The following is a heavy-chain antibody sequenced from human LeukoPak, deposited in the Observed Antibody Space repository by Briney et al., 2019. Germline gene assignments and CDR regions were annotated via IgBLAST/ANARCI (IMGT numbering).Heavy chain of an antibody. CDR3: ARTYDFGIGPPGDAFDN. Sequence: GGSLRLSCAASGFTFDDYAMHWVRQAPGKGLEWVSGISWNSGSIGYADSVKGRFTISRDNAEDSVYLQMNSLRVEDTAVYYCARTYDFGIGPPGDAFDNWGQGTLVTVFS. V-gene: IGHV3-9*01. D-gene: IGHD3-3*01. J-gene: IGHJ3*02. CDR2: ISWNSGSI. CDR1: GFTFDDYA.